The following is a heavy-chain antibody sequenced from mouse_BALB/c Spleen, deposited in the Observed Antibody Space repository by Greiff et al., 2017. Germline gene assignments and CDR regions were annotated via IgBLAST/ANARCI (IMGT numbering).Heavy chain of an antibody. D-gene: IGHD2-4*01. CDR1: GFTFTDYY. Sequence: EVQLVESGGGLVQPGGSLRLSCATSGFTFTDYYMSWVRQPPGKALEWLGFIRNKANGYTTEYSASVKGRFTISRDNSQSVLYLQMNTLRAEDSATDYCARDTAMITKGYFDDWGEGTTVTVSS. V-gene: IGHV7-3*02. CDR2: IRNKANGYTT. CDR3: ARDTAMITKGYFDD. J-gene: IGHJ2*01.